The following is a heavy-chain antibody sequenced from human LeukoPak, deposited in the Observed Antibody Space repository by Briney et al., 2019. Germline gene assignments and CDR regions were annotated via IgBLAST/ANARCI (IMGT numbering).Heavy chain of an antibody. V-gene: IGHV1-2*02. CDR2: INPNSGGT. D-gene: IGHD3-22*01. J-gene: IGHJ1*01. Sequence: ASVKVSCKASGYTFTDYYMHWVRQAPGQGLEWMGWINPNSGGTNYAQKFQGRVTMTRDTSISTAYMELSRLRSDDTAVYYCARSDFDSSGYGAEYFQHWGQGTLVTVSS. CDR3: ARSDFDSSGYGAEYFQH. CDR1: GYTFTDYY.